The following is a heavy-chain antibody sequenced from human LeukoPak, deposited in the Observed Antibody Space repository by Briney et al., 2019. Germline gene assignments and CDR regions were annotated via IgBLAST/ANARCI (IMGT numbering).Heavy chain of an antibody. D-gene: IGHD3-16*01. CDR2: IHYSGST. V-gene: IGHV4-39*01. J-gene: IGHJ4*02. CDR3: ARHMGGFDY. CDR1: GGSISSSSHY. Sequence: PSETLSLTCTVSGGSISSSSHYWGWIRQPPGKGLEWIGNIHYSGSTHYNPSLKSRVTISVDASKNQLSLKLSSVTAADTAVYYCARHMGGFDYWGQGTLVTVSP.